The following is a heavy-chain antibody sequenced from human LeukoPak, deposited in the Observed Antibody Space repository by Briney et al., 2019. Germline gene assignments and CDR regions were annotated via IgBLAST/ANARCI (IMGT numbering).Heavy chain of an antibody. J-gene: IGHJ4*02. CDR2: MKPNSGQT. D-gene: IGHD4-11*01. CDR3: ARGPPERTYSDF. CDR1: GYTFSKYG. Sequence: ASVKVSCKTSGYTFSKYGVNWVRQATGQGLEWMGWMKPNSGQTGYAQRLQGRIIMTRNTSISTAYMQLNSLTSEDTAKYYCARGPPERTYSDFWGQGTLVTVSS. V-gene: IGHV1-8*01.